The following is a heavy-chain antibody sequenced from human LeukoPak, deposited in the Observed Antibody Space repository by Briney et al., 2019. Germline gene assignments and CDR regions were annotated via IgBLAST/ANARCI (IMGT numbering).Heavy chain of an antibody. CDR2: INAGNGNT. Sequence: ASVTVSFMASGYTFTNYAMHWVRQAPGQRREGMGWINAGNGNTKYSHKFQGRVTITRDTSRSAAYMELSSLRSEATAVYYCARDHAFDIWGQGTMVTVSS. J-gene: IGHJ3*02. CDR1: GYTFTNYA. V-gene: IGHV1-3*01. CDR3: ARDHAFDI.